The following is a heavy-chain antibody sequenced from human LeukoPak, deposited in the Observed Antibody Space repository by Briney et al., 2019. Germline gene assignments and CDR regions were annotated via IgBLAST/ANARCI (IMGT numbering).Heavy chain of an antibody. Sequence: RPSETLSLTCAVYGGSFSGYYWSWIRQPPGKGLEWIGEINHSGSTNYNPSLKSRVTISVDTSKNQFSLKLSSVTAADTAVYYCAGSQEVDYWGQGTLVTVSS. J-gene: IGHJ4*02. V-gene: IGHV4-34*01. CDR2: INHSGST. CDR3: AGSQEVDY. CDR1: GGSFSGYY.